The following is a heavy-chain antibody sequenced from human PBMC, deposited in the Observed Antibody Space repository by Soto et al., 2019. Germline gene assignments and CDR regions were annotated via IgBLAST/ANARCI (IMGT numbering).Heavy chain of an antibody. V-gene: IGHV1-69*02. D-gene: IGHD2-8*01. Sequence: SVKVSCKASGGTFSSYTISWVRQAPGQGLEWMGRIIPILGIANYAQKFQGRVTITADKSTNTAYMELSSLRSEDTAVYYCAGRDCTNGVCYYYYMDVWGKGTTVTVSS. CDR3: AGRDCTNGVCYYYYMDV. J-gene: IGHJ6*03. CDR1: GGTFSSYT. CDR2: IIPILGIA.